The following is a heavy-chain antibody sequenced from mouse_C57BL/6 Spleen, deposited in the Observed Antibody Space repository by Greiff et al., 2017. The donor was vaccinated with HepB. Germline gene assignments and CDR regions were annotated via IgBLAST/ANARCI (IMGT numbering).Heavy chain of an antibody. J-gene: IGHJ1*03. CDR3: ARISLYYYGSSYWYFDV. V-gene: IGHV5-17*01. CDR2: ISSGSSTI. Sequence: DVHLVESGGGLVKPGGSLKLSCAASGFTFSDYGMHWVRQAPEKGLEWVAYISSGSSTIYYADTVKGRFTISRDNAKNTLFLQMTSLRSEDTAMYYCARISLYYYGSSYWYFDVWGTGTTVTVSS. CDR1: GFTFSDYG. D-gene: IGHD1-1*01.